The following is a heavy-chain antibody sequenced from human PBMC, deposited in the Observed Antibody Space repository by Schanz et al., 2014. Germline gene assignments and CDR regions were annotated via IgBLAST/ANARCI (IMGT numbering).Heavy chain of an antibody. CDR1: GFTFSSYW. CDR3: AKCIGWYGRCAFDI. V-gene: IGHV3-66*01. Sequence: EVRLVESGGGLVQSGGSLRLSCAAPGFTFSSYWMHWVRQAPGKGLVWVAVIYSGGSTFYTDSVKGRFTISRDNSKNTLYLQMNSLIAEDTAVYYCAKCIGWYGRCAFDIWGQGTMVTVSS. D-gene: IGHD6-19*01. CDR2: IYSGGST. J-gene: IGHJ3*02.